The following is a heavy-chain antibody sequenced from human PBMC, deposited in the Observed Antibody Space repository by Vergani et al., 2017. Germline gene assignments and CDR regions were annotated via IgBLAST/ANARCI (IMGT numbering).Heavy chain of an antibody. J-gene: IGHJ6*03. CDR3: AKDHGYYYYYMDV. CDR1: GFTFSSYG. V-gene: IGHV3-9*01. CDR2: ISWNSGSI. Sequence: VQLVESGGGVVQPGRSLRLSCAASGFTFSSYGMHWVRQAPGKGLEWVSGISWNSGSIGYADSVKGRFTISRDNAKNSLYLQMNSLRAEDTALYYCAKDHGYYYYYMDVWGKGTTVTVSS.